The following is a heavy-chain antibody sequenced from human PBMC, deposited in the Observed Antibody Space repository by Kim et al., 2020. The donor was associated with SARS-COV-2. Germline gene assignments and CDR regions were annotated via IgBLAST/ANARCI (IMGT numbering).Heavy chain of an antibody. D-gene: IGHD6-13*01. J-gene: IGHJ4*02. CDR1: GYSFTSYW. CDR3: ARLDSSSWYPTY. Sequence: GESLKISCKGSGYSFTSYWISWVRQMPGKGLEWMGRIDPSDSYTNYSPSFQSHVTISADKSISTAYLQWSSLKASDTAMYYCARLDSSSWYPTYWGQGTLVTVSS. CDR2: IDPSDSYT. V-gene: IGHV5-10-1*01.